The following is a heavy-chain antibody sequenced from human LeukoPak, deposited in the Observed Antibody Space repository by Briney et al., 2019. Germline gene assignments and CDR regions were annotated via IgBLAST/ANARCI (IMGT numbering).Heavy chain of an antibody. CDR3: ARRAQGSSGYYGWFDP. Sequence: SETLSLTCTVSGGSISSYYWSWIRQPPGKGLEWIGEINHSGSTNYNPSLKSRVTISVDTSKNQFSLKLSSVTAADTAVYYCARRAQGSSGYYGWFDPWGQGTLVTVSS. CDR1: GGSISSYY. J-gene: IGHJ5*02. V-gene: IGHV4-34*01. D-gene: IGHD3-22*01. CDR2: INHSGST.